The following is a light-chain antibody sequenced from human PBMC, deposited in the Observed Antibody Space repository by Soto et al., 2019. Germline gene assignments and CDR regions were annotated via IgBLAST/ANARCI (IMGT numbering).Light chain of an antibody. CDR3: LQSYNFPRT. J-gene: IGKJ1*01. V-gene: IGKV1-6*01. Sequence: AIQMTQSPSSLSASVGVRVTISCRTSQGIRSDLAWYQQKPGKAPKLLIFAASTLQSGVPSRFSGRGSATDFTLTISSLQPEDFATYYCLQSYNFPRTFGQGTKVEIK. CDR1: QGIRSD. CDR2: AAS.